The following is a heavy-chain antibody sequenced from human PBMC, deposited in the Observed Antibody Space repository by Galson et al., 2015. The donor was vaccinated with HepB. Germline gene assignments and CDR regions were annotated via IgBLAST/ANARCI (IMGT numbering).Heavy chain of an antibody. J-gene: IGHJ3*02. CDR1: DSTFSSYT. CDR3: ATTKFGSGAYLTFDS. D-gene: IGHD4/OR15-4a*01. Sequence: SLRLSCAASDSTFSSYTMNWVRQTPGKGLQWVSYISTNGVTIHYADSVKGRFTIARDNAKNTMWLQMNSLRAEDTAVYYCATTKFGSGAYLTFDSWGQGTLVTVSS. V-gene: IGHV3-48*04. CDR2: ISTNGVTI.